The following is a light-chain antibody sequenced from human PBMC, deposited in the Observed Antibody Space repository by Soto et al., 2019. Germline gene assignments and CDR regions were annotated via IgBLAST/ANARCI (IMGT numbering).Light chain of an antibody. V-gene: IGKV1-5*01. CDR3: QQYNSYLWK. CDR2: DAS. CDR1: QSISSW. J-gene: IGKJ1*01. Sequence: DIQMSQSPSTLSASVEDRVTITCRASQSISSWLAWYQQKPRKAPKLLIYDASSLESGVPSRFSGSGSGTEFTLTISSLQPDDFATYYCQQYNSYLWKFGQGTKV.